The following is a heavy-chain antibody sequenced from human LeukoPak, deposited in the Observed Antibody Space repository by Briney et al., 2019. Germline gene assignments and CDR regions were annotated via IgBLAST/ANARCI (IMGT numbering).Heavy chain of an antibody. CDR2: TYSGGTT. Sequence: GGPLRLSGAGPGFTVGNNYRTGVGQPPGRGLGGVSVTYSGGTTYYADSVEGRFTISRDNSKNTLYLQMNSLRTEDTAVYYCAKEGGLGYCSTTSCAFAHWGRGTLVTVSS. J-gene: IGHJ4*02. CDR1: GFTVGNNY. D-gene: IGHD2-2*01. CDR3: AKEGGLGYCSTTSCAFAH. V-gene: IGHV3-53*01.